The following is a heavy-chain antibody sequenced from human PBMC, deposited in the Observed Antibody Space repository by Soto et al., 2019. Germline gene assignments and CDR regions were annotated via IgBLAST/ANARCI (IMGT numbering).Heavy chain of an antibody. V-gene: IGHV1-2*04. D-gene: IGHD5-12*01. CDR3: ARVPGGWFVDVTCHSPYYYARAV. Sequence: ASVKVSCKGSGYTFNAYHIHWVRQAPGQGLEWLGWINPDSGDTNSAQKFQGWVTMTRDTSITTAYMELTRLTSDDTAVYFCARVPGGWFVDVTCHSPYYYARAVGGR. CDR2: INPDSGDT. CDR1: GYTFNAYH. J-gene: IGHJ2*01.